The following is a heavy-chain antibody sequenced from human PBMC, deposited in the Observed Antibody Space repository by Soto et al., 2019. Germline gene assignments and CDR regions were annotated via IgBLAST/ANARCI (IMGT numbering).Heavy chain of an antibody. V-gene: IGHV1-69*02. D-gene: IGHD3-3*01. J-gene: IGHJ6*02. CDR1: GGTFSRYS. CDR3: ASGVVIIPENSYYYGMDV. Sequence: GASVKVSCKASGGTFSRYSITWVRQAPGHGLEWIGRIIPIFGIASYAQKFQGRVTITADESTSTAYMELSSLRSEDTAVYYCASGVVIIPENSYYYGMDVWG. CDR2: IIPIFGIA.